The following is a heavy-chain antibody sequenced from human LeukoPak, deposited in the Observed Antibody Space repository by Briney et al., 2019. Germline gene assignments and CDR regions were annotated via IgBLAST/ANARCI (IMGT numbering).Heavy chain of an antibody. V-gene: IGHV3-7*04. CDR2: IRDDGNEK. J-gene: IGHJ5*02. CDR3: ARDGPGYKDLDL. CDR1: GFSFSRDW. Sequence: GGSLRLSCAASGFSFSRDWMSWVRQPQGKGLEWVANIRDDGNEKYYADSVKGRFIISRDNARSSLHLQMSSLRVEDTAVYYCARDGPGYKDLDLWGQGTMVTVSS. D-gene: IGHD2-15*01.